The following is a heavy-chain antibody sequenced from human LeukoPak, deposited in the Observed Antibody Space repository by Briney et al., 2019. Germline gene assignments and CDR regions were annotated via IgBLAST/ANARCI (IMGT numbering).Heavy chain of an antibody. CDR2: ISSDGSVT. J-gene: IGHJ4*02. D-gene: IGHD2-21*02. V-gene: IGHV3-74*03. Sequence: PGGSLRLSCAVSGFNFTNYWMHWVRQDPGKGLVWVSYISSDGSVTKYADSVKGRFTISRDNAVNTLYLQMNSLRVEDTAVYYCVRGSLRLPRSTPDYWGQGTLATVSS. CDR3: VRGSLRLPRSTPDY. CDR1: GFNFTNYW.